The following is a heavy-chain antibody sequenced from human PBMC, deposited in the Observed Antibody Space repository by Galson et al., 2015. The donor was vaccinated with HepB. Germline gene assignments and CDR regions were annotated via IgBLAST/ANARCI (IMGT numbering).Heavy chain of an antibody. CDR2: IIPILGIA. CDR1: GGTFSSYA. V-gene: IGHV1-69*04. CDR3: ARAVGPNRYYFDY. J-gene: IGHJ4*02. D-gene: IGHD1-26*01. Sequence: SVKVSCKASGGTFSSYAISWVRQAPGQGLEWIGRIIPILGIANYAQKFQSRVTITADKSTSTAYMELSSLRSEDTAVYYCARAVGPNRYYFDYWGQGTLVTVSS.